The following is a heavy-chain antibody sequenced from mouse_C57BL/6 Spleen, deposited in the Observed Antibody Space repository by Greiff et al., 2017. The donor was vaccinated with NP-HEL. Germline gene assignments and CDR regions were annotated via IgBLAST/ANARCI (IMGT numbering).Heavy chain of an antibody. J-gene: IGHJ1*03. Sequence: VQLQQSGPELVKPGASVKIPCKASGYTFTDYNMDWVKQSHGKSLEWIGDINPNNGGTIYNQKFKGKATLTVDKSSSTAYMELRSLTSEDTAVYYCARQGYHYGSSGDFDVWGTGTTVTVSS. V-gene: IGHV1-18*01. CDR3: ARQGYHYGSSGDFDV. CDR1: GYTFTDYN. D-gene: IGHD1-1*01. CDR2: INPNNGGT.